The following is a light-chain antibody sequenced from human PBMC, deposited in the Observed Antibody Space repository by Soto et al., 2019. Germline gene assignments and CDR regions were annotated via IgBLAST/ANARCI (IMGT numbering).Light chain of an antibody. CDR1: QSISSW. Sequence: DIQMTQSPSTLSASVGDRVTITCRASQSISSWLAWYQQKPGKAPKLLIYDASSLESGVPSRFSGSGAGTECPLTISSLQPVDFATYYCQQYNSYPWTFGQGTKVEIK. J-gene: IGKJ1*01. CDR3: QQYNSYPWT. V-gene: IGKV1-5*01. CDR2: DAS.